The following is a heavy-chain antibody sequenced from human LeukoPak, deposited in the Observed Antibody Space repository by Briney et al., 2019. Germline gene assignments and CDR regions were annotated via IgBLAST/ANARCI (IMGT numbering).Heavy chain of an antibody. CDR3: ARDPLRSTWFTYYHALDV. D-gene: IGHD6-13*01. V-gene: IGHV1-18*01. J-gene: IGHJ6*02. CDR2: ISAYNGNT. Sequence: ASVKVFSQTSGYTFTSYGISWVRQAPGQGLEWMGWISAYNGNTDYAQKFQGRVTMTTDTSTSTAYMELRSLTSDDTAVYYCARDPLRSTWFTYYHALDVWGQASKISVSS. CDR1: GYTFTSYG.